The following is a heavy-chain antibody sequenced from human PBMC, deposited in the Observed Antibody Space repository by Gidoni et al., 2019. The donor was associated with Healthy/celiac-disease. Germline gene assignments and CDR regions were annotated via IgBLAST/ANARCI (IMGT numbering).Heavy chain of an antibody. D-gene: IGHD2-2*01. CDR3: ARDRHVVPAASNWFDP. CDR2: IYYSGST. CDR1: GGSVSSGSYY. J-gene: IGHJ5*02. Sequence: QVQLQESGPGLVKPSETLSLTCTVPGGSVSSGSYYWSWIRQPPGKGLVWIGYIYYSGSTNYNPSLKSRVTISVDTSKNQFSRKLSSVTAADTAVYYCARDRHVVPAASNWFDPWGQGTLVTVSS. V-gene: IGHV4-61*01.